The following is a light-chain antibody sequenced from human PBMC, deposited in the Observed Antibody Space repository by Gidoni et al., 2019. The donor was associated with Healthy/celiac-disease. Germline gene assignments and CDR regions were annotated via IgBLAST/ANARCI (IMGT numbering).Light chain of an antibody. J-gene: IGKJ5*01. Sequence: DIQMTQSPSSLSASVGDRVTITCQASQDISTYLHWYQQKPAKAPKLLIYAASNLETGVPSRFSGSGSGTDFTFTISSLQPEDIATYYCQQYDNRITFXHXTRLXIK. CDR3: QQYDNRIT. CDR1: QDISTY. V-gene: IGKV1-33*01. CDR2: AAS.